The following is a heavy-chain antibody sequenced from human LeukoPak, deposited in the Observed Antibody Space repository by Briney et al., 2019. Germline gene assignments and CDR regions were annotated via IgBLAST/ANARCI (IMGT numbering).Heavy chain of an antibody. J-gene: IGHJ4*02. CDR1: GFTFSSYA. D-gene: IGHD6-13*01. Sequence: PGGSLRLSCAASGFTFSSYAMSWVRQAPGKGLEWVSAISGSGGSTYYADSVKGRFTISRDNSKNTLYLQMNSLRAEDTAVYYCAKSIAATNEGVLGLGFDYWGQGTLVTVSS. CDR3: AKSIAATNEGVLGLGFDY. V-gene: IGHV3-23*01. CDR2: ISGSGGST.